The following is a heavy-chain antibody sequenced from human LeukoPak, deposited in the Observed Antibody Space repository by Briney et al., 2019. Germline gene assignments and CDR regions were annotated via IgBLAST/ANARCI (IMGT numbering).Heavy chain of an antibody. Sequence: GGSLRLSCAASGFTFSSFSMNWVRQAPGKGLEWVSSISSSSSYIYYADSVKGRFTISRDNAKNSLYLQMNSLRAEDTAVYYCARDRELNYGDYGAFDIWGQGTMVTVSS. J-gene: IGHJ3*02. CDR2: ISSSSSYI. D-gene: IGHD4-17*01. CDR3: ARDRELNYGDYGAFDI. CDR1: GFTFSSFS. V-gene: IGHV3-21*01.